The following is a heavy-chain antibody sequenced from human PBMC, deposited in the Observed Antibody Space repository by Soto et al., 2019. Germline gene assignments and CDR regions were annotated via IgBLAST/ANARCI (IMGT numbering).Heavy chain of an antibody. CDR2: ISTHNGNT. Sequence: VQLVQSGAEVKKPGASVKVSCKASGYTFSRYGISWVRQAPGQGLEWMGWISTHNGNTNYAQKVQGRVTMTTGTATRTTVTEMRSLSSEERGVYYCERSGSVRDYYCGLDDWGQGTMVTVSS. CDR1: GYTFSRYG. CDR3: ERSGSVRDYYCGLDD. D-gene: IGHD1-26*01. V-gene: IGHV1-18*01. J-gene: IGHJ6*02.